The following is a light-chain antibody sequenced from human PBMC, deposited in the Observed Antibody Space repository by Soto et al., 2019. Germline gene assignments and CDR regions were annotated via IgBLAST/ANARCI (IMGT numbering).Light chain of an antibody. CDR1: SSNIGSNT. CDR3: AAWDDSLNGYV. J-gene: IGLJ1*01. V-gene: IGLV1-44*01. CDR2: SNN. Sequence: QSVLTQPPSASGTPGPRVTISCSGSSSNIGSNTVNWYQQLPGTAPKLLIYSNNQRPSGAPDRFSGSKSGTSASLAISGLQSEDEADYYCAAWDDSLNGYVFGTGTKVTVL.